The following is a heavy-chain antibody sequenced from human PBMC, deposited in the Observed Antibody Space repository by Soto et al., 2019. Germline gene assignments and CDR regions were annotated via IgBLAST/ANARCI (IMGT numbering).Heavy chain of an antibody. D-gene: IGHD5-18*01. V-gene: IGHV3-23*01. J-gene: IGHJ3*02. CDR1: GFTFSSYA. Sequence: QSGGSLRLSCAASGFTFSSYAMSWVRQAPGKGLEWVSAISGSGGSTYYADSVKGRFTISRDNSKNTLYLQMNSLRAEGTAVYYCAKVQSPRITWIQGFDIWGQGTMVTVSS. CDR2: ISGSGGST. CDR3: AKVQSPRITWIQGFDI.